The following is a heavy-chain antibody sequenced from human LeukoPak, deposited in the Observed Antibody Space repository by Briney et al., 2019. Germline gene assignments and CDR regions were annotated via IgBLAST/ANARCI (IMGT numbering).Heavy chain of an antibody. CDR3: ARTNGKSLRYFDWLAYGGWFDP. CDR1: GGSISSGGYS. V-gene: IGHV4-30-2*01. J-gene: IGHJ5*02. Sequence: SQTLSLTCAVSGGSISSGGYSWSWIRQPPGKGLEWIGYIYHSGSTYYNPSLKSRVTISVDRSKNQFSLKLSSVTAADTAVYYCARTNGKSLRYFDWLAYGGWFDPWGQGTLVTVSS. D-gene: IGHD3-9*01. CDR2: IYHSGST.